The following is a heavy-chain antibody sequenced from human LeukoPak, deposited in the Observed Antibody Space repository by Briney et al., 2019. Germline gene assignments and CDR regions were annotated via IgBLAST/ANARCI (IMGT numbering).Heavy chain of an antibody. CDR1: GFTFSNDG. CDR3: TRDLMDYDLSTGLHHYYMDV. Sequence: GGSLRLSCEASGFTFSNDGMGWVRQAPGKGLEWVANIRQDGGEQYYMDSVKGRFTISRDNGKNSAYLQMNSLRVEDTAVYYCTRDLMDYDLSTGLHHYYMDVWGQGTTVTVSS. CDR2: IRQDGGEQ. V-gene: IGHV3-7*01. D-gene: IGHD3-9*01. J-gene: IGHJ6*02.